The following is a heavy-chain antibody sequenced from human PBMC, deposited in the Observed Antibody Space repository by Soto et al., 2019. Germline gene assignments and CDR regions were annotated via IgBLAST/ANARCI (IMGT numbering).Heavy chain of an antibody. CDR2: IIPVLSTT. D-gene: IGHD7-27*01. J-gene: IGHJ5*02. Sequence: SVKVSCKASAGTFPHYALTWVRQAPGQGLEWMGGIIPVLSTTTYAQKFQGRISISADEATNTAYIELSSLSSEDTAVYYCACNWGNSLRNWLAPWGQGTLVTVSS. CDR3: ACNWGNSLRNWLAP. V-gene: IGHV1-69*13. CDR1: AGTFPHYA.